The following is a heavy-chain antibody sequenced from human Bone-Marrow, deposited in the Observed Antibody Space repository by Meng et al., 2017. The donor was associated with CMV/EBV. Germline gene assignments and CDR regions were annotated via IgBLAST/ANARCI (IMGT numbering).Heavy chain of an antibody. Sequence: SVKVSCKASGYTFTGYYMHWVRQAPGQGLEWMGWIVVGSGSTNYAQQFQERVTITRDMSTTTAYMELSSLRSEDTAVYYCARDYCSSTSCYSEFDYWGQGTLVTVSS. CDR2: IVVGSGST. CDR1: GYTFTGYY. CDR3: ARDYCSSTSCYSEFDY. J-gene: IGHJ4*02. D-gene: IGHD2-2*02. V-gene: IGHV1-58*02.